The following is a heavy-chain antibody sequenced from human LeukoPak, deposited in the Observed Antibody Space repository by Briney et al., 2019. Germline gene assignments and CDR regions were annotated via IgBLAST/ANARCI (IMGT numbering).Heavy chain of an antibody. Sequence: GGSLRLSCAVSGFIVSDYYMYWVRQAPGKSREWVSVIYTGGRTLYADSVRGRVTISRDSPKNTLYLQMDSLRAEDTAVYYCARDSSDFGDALDIWGQGTMVTVSS. CDR1: GFIVSDYY. D-gene: IGHD3-3*01. CDR2: IYTGGRT. V-gene: IGHV3-53*01. J-gene: IGHJ3*02. CDR3: ARDSSDFGDALDI.